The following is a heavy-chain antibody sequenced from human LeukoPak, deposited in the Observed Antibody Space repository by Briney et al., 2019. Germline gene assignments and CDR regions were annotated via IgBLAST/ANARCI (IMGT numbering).Heavy chain of an antibody. V-gene: IGHV3-74*01. CDR3: ARVGYYYDSSGHYGVCDY. CDR1: GFTFSSYW. CDR2: INSDGSST. J-gene: IGHJ4*02. D-gene: IGHD3-22*01. Sequence: PGGSLRLSCAASGFTFSSYWMHWVRQAPGKGLVWVSRINSDGSSTSYADSVKGRFTISRDNAKNTLYLQMNSLRAEDTAVYYCARVGYYYDSSGHYGVCDYCGQGTLVTVSS.